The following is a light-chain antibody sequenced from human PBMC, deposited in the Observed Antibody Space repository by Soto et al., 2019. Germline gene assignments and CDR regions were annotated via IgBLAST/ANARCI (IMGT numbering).Light chain of an antibody. J-gene: IGKJ1*01. CDR1: QGINSF. CDR2: AAS. CDR3: QQSYNIPRAT. V-gene: IGKV1-39*01. Sequence: IQLTQSPSSLSASVGDRVTITRRASQGINSFLAWYQQKPGKAPKLLIYAASSLQSGVPPRFSGSGSGTDFTLTISSLQPEDFATYFCQQSYNIPRATFGQGTKVDIK.